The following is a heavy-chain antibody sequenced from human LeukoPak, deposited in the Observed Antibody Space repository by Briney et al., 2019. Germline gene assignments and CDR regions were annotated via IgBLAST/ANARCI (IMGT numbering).Heavy chain of an antibody. CDR1: GFTVSSSF. J-gene: IGHJ6*02. D-gene: IGHD3-22*01. CDR3: AKDMEAMIVPPYNYGMDV. V-gene: IGHV3-53*01. Sequence: GGSLRLSCVGSGFTVSSSFMSWVRQAPGKGLEWVSNLYNDAFDSATHYADSVKGRFTISRDNSQNTLYLQMNSLRAEDTDVYYCAKDMEAMIVPPYNYGMDVWGQGTTVTVSS. CDR2: LYNDAFDSAT.